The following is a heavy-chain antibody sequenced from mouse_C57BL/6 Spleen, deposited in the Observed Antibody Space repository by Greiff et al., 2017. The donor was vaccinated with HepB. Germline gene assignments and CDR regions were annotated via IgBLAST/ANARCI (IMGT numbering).Heavy chain of an antibody. V-gene: IGHV1-9*01. CDR2: ILPGRGST. D-gene: IGHD1-1*01. CDR1: GYTFTGYW. CDR3: ARAITTVVADY. J-gene: IGHJ2*01. Sequence: VQLQQSGAELMKPGASVKLSCKATGYTFTGYWIEWVKQRPGHGLEWIGEILPGRGSTNYNEKFKGKAKFTADTSSNTAYMQLSSLTTEDSAIYYCARAITTVVADYWGQGTTLTVSS.